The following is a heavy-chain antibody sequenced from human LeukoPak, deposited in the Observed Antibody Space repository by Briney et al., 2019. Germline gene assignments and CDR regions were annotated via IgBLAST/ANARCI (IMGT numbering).Heavy chain of an antibody. CDR3: ARNYDSGSYFTD. CDR1: GFTFNRYA. V-gene: IGHV3-23*01. CDR2: IGGGGENT. D-gene: IGHD3-10*01. Sequence: PGGSLRLSCAASGFTFNRYALSWVRQAPGKGLEWVSTIGGGGENTYYADSVKGRFTISRDNSKNSLYLQMNSLRAEDTAVYYCARNYDSGSYFTDWGQGALVTVSS. J-gene: IGHJ4*02.